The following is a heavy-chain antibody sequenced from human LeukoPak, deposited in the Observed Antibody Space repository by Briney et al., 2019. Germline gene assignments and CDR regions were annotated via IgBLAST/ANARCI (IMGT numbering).Heavy chain of an antibody. CDR2: IYSSGST. CDR3: ARDLGNDFWSGYYHSSGELDY. Sequence: PSETLSLTCRVSGASINSGSNYWGWIRQPPGKTLEWIGSIYSSGSTYYNPSLKSRVIIMIDTPKNHFSLTLSSVTAADTAVYYCARDLGNDFWSGYYHSSGELDYWGQGTLVTVSS. CDR1: GASINSGSNY. J-gene: IGHJ4*02. D-gene: IGHD3-3*01. V-gene: IGHV4-39*07.